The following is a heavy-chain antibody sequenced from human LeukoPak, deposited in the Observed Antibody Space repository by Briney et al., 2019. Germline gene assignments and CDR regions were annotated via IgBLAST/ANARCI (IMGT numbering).Heavy chain of an antibody. J-gene: IGHJ6*02. Sequence: GGSLRLSCAASGFTFSSYGMHWVRQAPGKGLEWVAVIWYDGSNKYYADSVKGRFTISRDNSKNTLYLQMNSLRAEDTAVYYCAREQLPAVAGYYYYGMDVWGQGTTVTVSS. D-gene: IGHD6-19*01. CDR3: AREQLPAVAGYYYYGMDV. CDR2: IWYDGSNK. V-gene: IGHV3-33*01. CDR1: GFTFSSYG.